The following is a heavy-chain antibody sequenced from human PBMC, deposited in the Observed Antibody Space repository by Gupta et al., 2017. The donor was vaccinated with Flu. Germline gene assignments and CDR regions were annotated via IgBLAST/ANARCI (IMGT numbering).Heavy chain of an antibody. V-gene: IGHV1-2*02. J-gene: IGHJ4*02. D-gene: IGHD2-15*01. Sequence: APGTGLGWGGTNNPKQGEQNPAREVRGRVAVTWDTSINTAYMELSRSASDDTAVYYCARDALTGVRTSRTLLHSFFDSWGQGTLVTVSS. CDR2: NNPKQGEQ. CDR3: ARDALTGVRTSRTLLHSFFDS.